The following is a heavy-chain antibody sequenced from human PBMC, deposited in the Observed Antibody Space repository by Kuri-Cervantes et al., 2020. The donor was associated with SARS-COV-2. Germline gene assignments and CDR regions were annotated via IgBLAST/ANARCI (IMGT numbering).Heavy chain of an antibody. CDR3: ARVKSVAARFFDY. CDR2: IYPYDSTT. J-gene: IGHJ4*02. Sequence: GESLKISCRGSGYIFSDYWIGWVRQLPGKGLEWVAIIYPYDSTTIYIPSFQGQVTISADKSINTAYLQWSSLRASDTAMYYCARVKSVAARFFDYWGQGILVTVSS. CDR1: GYIFSDYW. D-gene: IGHD6-6*01. V-gene: IGHV5-51*06.